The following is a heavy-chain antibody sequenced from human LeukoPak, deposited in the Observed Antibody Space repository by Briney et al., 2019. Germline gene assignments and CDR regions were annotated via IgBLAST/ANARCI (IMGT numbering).Heavy chain of an antibody. D-gene: IGHD2-2*01. Sequence: SETLSLTCTVSGGSISSYYWSWIRQPAGKGLEWIGRIYTSGSTNYNPSLKSRVTMSVGTSKNQFSLKLSSVAAADTAVYYCARGGRYCSSTSCYFEDYWGQGTLVTVSS. J-gene: IGHJ4*02. CDR1: GGSISSYY. CDR3: ARGGRYCSSTSCYFEDY. CDR2: IYTSGST. V-gene: IGHV4-4*07.